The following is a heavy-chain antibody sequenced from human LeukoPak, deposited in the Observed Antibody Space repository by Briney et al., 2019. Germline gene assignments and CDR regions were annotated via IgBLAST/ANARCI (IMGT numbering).Heavy chain of an antibody. V-gene: IGHV4-39*01. CDR3: VRHRQWLLFHHY. CDR1: GGTISIYYN. Sequence: PSETLSLTCTFSGGTISIYYNWGWIRPPPGKGLEWIGSIYYSGATYYSPSLNSRVTISVDTYNNQFLLILSSMTAADTAVYYCVRHRQWLLFHHYGRQGPLVTFSS. CDR2: IYYSGAT. D-gene: IGHD6-19*01. J-gene: IGHJ4*02.